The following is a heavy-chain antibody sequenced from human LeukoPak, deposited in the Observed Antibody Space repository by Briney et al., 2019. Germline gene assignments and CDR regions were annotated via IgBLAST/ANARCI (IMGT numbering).Heavy chain of an antibody. CDR3: ARGERAGGLSGWYKNLYYFDY. V-gene: IGHV3-21*01. CDR2: ISSSSSYI. J-gene: IGHJ4*02. Sequence: PGGSLRLSCAASGFTFSSYSMNWVRQAPGKGLEWVSSISSSSSYIYYADSVKGRFTISRDNAKNSLYLQMNSLRAEDTAVYYCARGERAGGLSGWYKNLYYFDYWGQGTLVTVSS. D-gene: IGHD6-19*01. CDR1: GFTFSSYS.